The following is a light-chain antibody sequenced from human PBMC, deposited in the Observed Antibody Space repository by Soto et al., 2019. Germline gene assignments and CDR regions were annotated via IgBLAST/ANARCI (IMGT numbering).Light chain of an antibody. CDR1: QSVNSR. J-gene: IGKJ1*01. V-gene: IGKV3-20*01. Sequence: EIVLTQSPGTLSLSPGERAALSCRASQSVNSRLAWYQHKPGQAPRLLISGASSRATGIPDRFSASGSGTDFTLTISRLEPEDFAVYFCQQYSYSPMTFGQGTKVDIK. CDR3: QQYSYSPMT. CDR2: GAS.